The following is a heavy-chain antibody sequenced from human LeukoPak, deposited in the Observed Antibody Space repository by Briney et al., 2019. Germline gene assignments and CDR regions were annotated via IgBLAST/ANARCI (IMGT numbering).Heavy chain of an antibody. CDR1: GFTFSSYS. Sequence: PGGSLRVSCAASGFTFSSYSMNWVRQAPGKGLEWVSSISSSSYIYYADSVKGRFTISRDNAKNSLYLQMNSLRAEDTAVYYCARPRYLGYYDSSGYHDAFDIWGQGTMVTVSS. CDR2: ISSSSYI. CDR3: ARPRYLGYYDSSGYHDAFDI. J-gene: IGHJ3*02. D-gene: IGHD3-22*01. V-gene: IGHV3-21*01.